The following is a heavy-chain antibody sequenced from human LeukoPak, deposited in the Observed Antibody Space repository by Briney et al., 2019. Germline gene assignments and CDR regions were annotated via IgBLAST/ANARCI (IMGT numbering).Heavy chain of an antibody. CDR3: ARDSPERGYSYGPLDNYFDY. Sequence: GGSLRLSCAASGFTFSSYWMTWVRQAPGKGLEWVANIKQDGSEKYYVGSVKGRFTISRDNAKNSLYLQMNSLRADDTAVYYCARDSPERGYSYGPLDNYFDYWGQGTLVTVSS. J-gene: IGHJ4*02. D-gene: IGHD5-18*01. CDR2: IKQDGSEK. V-gene: IGHV3-7*01. CDR1: GFTFSSYW.